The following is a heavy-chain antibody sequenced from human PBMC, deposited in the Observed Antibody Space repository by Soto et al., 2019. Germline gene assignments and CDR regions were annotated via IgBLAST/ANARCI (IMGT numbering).Heavy chain of an antibody. CDR1: GFTFHNCA. CDR3: TTVRFVDYVASNSIWYFDL. V-gene: IGHV3-9*01. CDR2: ISWNSGSI. J-gene: IGHJ2*01. Sequence: EVQLVESGGGLVQPGRSLRLSCAASGFTFHNCAMHWVRQAPGKGLEWVSGISWNSGSIAYADSVKGRFTISRDNAKNPLYLQMNSLRVEDPALYYCTTVRFVDYVASNSIWYFDLWGRGTLVTVSS. D-gene: IGHD4-17*01.